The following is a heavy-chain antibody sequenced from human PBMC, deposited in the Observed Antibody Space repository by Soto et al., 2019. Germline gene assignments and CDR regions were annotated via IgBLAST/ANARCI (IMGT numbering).Heavy chain of an antibody. Sequence: QVQLVESGGGVVYPGRSLRLSCTASGFSFSSYGVHWVRQAPGKGLEWVAVISYHGVNKYYADSVNGRFTISRDNSKNMVFLQMNSLRVEDTAVYYCGEYSDYGDHRDWFDPWGQGTLVTVSS. D-gene: IGHD4-17*01. V-gene: IGHV3-30*18. CDR2: ISYHGVNK. CDR1: GFSFSSYG. J-gene: IGHJ5*02. CDR3: GEYSDYGDHRDWFDP.